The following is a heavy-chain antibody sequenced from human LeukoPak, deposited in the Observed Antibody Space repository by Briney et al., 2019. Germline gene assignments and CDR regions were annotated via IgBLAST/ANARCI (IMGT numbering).Heavy chain of an antibody. CDR2: IFHSGTT. Sequence: SETLSLTCTVSGYSISSGYYWGWIRQPPGKGLEWIGSIFHSGTTYYNPSLKSRVTISVDTSKKQFSLKLRSVTAADTAVYYCARDGTDFWSGYYHDYWGQGTLVTVSS. D-gene: IGHD3-3*01. CDR3: ARDGTDFWSGYYHDY. CDR1: GYSISSGYY. V-gene: IGHV4-38-2*02. J-gene: IGHJ4*02.